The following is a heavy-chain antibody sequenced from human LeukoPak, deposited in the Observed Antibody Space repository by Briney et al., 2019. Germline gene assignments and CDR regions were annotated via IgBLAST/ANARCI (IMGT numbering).Heavy chain of an antibody. CDR2: IYHSGST. CDR3: ARAIESYYYDSSGYYSGYYFDY. V-gene: IGHV4-38-2*02. D-gene: IGHD3-22*01. CDR1: GYSISSGYY. Sequence: KPSETLSLTCTVSGYSISSGYYWGWIRQPPGKGLEWIGSIYHSGSTYYNPSLKSRVTISVDTSKNQFSLKLSSETAADTAVYYCARAIESYYYDSSGYYSGYYFDYWGQGTLVTVSS. J-gene: IGHJ4*02.